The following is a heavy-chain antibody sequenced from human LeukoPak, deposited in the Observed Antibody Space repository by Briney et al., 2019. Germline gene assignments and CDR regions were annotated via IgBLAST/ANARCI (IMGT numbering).Heavy chain of an antibody. Sequence: GGSLRLSCAASGIIFSNYWMHWVRQAPGKGLVWVSRINRDGSSTSYADSVKGRFTISRDNAKNTLYLQMNSLRAEDTAVYHCAGGGGYSYGSFDYWGQGTLVTVSS. CDR3: AGGGGYSYGSFDY. CDR1: GIIFSNYW. CDR2: INRDGSST. V-gene: IGHV3-74*01. D-gene: IGHD5-18*01. J-gene: IGHJ4*02.